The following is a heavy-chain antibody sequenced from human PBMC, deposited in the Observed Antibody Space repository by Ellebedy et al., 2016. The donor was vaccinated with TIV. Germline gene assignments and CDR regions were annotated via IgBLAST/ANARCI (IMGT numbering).Heavy chain of an antibody. CDR2: IIGMFGTT. CDR1: GGTFSNYG. J-gene: IGHJ1*01. Sequence: ASVKVSCKASGGTFSNYGISWVRQAPGQGLEWMGGIIGMFGTTSYAQKFQGRVTITAVESSSTAYMELSSLTSEDTAVYYCARSESYRPEYFQHWGQGTLVTVSS. V-gene: IGHV1-69*13. CDR3: ARSESYRPEYFQH. D-gene: IGHD3-10*01.